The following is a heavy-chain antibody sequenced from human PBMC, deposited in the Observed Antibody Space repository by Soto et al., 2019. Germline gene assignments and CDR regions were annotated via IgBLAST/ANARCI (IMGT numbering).Heavy chain of an antibody. J-gene: IGHJ4*02. V-gene: IGHV1-2*02. CDR3: ARDLAKGGGSAGFDY. CDR1: GYTFTVYY. Sequence: QVQLVQSGAEVKKPGASVNVSCKASGYTFTVYYMHWVRQAPGQGLEWMGGINPKSGGTMYPQKFQGRVTMTLDTSISTAYMALTRLRSDDTAVYYFARDLAKGGGSAGFDYWGQGALVTVSS. D-gene: IGHD1-26*01. CDR2: INPKSGGT.